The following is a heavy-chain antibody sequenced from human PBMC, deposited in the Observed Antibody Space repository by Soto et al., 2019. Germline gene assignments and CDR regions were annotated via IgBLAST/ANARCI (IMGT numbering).Heavy chain of an antibody. V-gene: IGHV3-23*01. CDR1: GFTFSSYA. CDR2: ISGSGGST. CDR3: AKAKPGYCSSTSCLNWFDP. J-gene: IGHJ5*02. D-gene: IGHD2-2*01. Sequence: PGGSLRLSCAASGFTFSSYAMSWVRQAPGKGLEWVSAISGSGGSTYYADSVKGRFTISRDNSKNTLYLQMNSLRAEDTAVYYCAKAKPGYCSSTSCLNWFDPWGQGTLVTVSS.